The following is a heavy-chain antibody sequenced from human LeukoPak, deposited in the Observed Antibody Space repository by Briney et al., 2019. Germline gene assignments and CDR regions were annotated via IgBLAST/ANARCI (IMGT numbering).Heavy chain of an antibody. D-gene: IGHD1-1*01. CDR1: GGSFSGYY. CDR2: INHSGST. V-gene: IGHV4-34*01. CDR3: ASGETGSTLGGY. Sequence: SETLSLTCAVYGGSFSGYYWSWIRQPPGKGLEWIGEINHSGSTNYNPSLKSRVTISVDTSKNQFSLKLSSVTAADTAVYYCASGETGSTLGGYWGQGTLVTVSS. J-gene: IGHJ4*02.